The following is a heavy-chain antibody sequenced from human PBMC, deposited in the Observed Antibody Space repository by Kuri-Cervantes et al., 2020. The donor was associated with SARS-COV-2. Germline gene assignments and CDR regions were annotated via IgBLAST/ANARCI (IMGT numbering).Heavy chain of an antibody. V-gene: IGHV4-34*01. CDR1: GGSFSGYY. D-gene: IGHD4-17*01. CDR2: VNHRGST. J-gene: IGHJ6*03. CDR3: ARAYGFLRYIYYMGV. Sequence: SETLSLTCAVYGGSFSGYYWNWIRQSPGKGLEWIGEVNHRGSTNYNPSLKSRVTISVDTSSKQFSLHLGSVTAADTAVYYCARAYGFLRYIYYMGVWGRGTTVTVSS.